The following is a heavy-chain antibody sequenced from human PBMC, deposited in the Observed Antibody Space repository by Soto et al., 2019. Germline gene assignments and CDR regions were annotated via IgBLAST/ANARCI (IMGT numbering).Heavy chain of an antibody. CDR3: AGKIGFGEFLYFDY. D-gene: IGHD3-10*01. CDR2: ITSSSTI. V-gene: IGHV3-48*01. J-gene: IGHJ4*02. Sequence: GGALILSWAPRGGPFSGDSMNSVRESRGKGHELVSCITSSSTIYYADSVKGRFTISRDNAKNSLYLQMNRLSAEDTAVYYCAGKIGFGEFLYFDYWGQAILVTVSS. CDR1: GGPFSGDS.